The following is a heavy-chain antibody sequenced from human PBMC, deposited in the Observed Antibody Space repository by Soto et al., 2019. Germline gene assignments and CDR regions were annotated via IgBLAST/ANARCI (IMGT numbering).Heavy chain of an antibody. D-gene: IGHD3-22*01. CDR1: GFTFSNYA. CDR2: ITGSGEYT. J-gene: IGHJ4*02. CDR3: AKARYYDSTGYLYYFDY. V-gene: IGHV3-23*01. Sequence: PGGSLRLSCAASGFTFSNYAMSWVGQAPGKGVEWVSSITGSGEYTYYADSVKGRFTISRDNSKNTLYMQMNSLRAEDTAVYYCAKARYYDSTGYLYYFDYWGQGTLVTVSS.